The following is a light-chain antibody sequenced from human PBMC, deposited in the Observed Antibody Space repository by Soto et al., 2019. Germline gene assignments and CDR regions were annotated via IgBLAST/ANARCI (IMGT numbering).Light chain of an antibody. CDR3: QQCHRYLT. Sequence: AIQLTQSPSSLSASVGDRVTITCRASQGISTLLAWYQQKPGKAPKVLIYESSLLQSGVPSRFSGSGSGTDFTLTISSLQPGDIATYYCQQCHRYLTFGQGTKVDIK. CDR1: QGISTL. V-gene: IGKV1-13*02. CDR2: ESS. J-gene: IGKJ1*01.